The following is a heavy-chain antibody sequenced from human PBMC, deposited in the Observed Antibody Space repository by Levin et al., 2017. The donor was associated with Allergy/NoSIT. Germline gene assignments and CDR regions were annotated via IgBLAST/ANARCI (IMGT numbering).Heavy chain of an antibody. V-gene: IGHV1-2*06. CDR1: GYSFIGYY. Sequence: GGSLRLSCKASGYSFIGYYIQWVRQAPGQGLEWMGRINPNTGDTYNAQKFDDRVTMTRDTSISTAYMVLSRLTSDDAAVYYCTRLRPGITFSGSGFDPWGQGTLVTVSS. D-gene: IGHD1-14*01. J-gene: IGHJ5*02. CDR2: INPNTGDT. CDR3: TRLRPGITFSGSGFDP.